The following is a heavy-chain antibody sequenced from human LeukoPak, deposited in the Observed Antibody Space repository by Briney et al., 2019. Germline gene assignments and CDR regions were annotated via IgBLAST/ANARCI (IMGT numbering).Heavy chain of an antibody. CDR3: ARDRVDILTGYPRGEFDF. CDR1: GGSISSSSYY. Sequence: SETLSLTCTVSGGSISSSSYYWGWIRQPPGKGLEWIGSFYYSGSTYYNPSLKSRVTISLDTSKNQFSLRLRSVTAADTAVYYCARDRVDILTGYPRGEFDFWGQGTLVPVSS. V-gene: IGHV4-39*07. CDR2: FYYSGST. D-gene: IGHD3-9*01. J-gene: IGHJ4*02.